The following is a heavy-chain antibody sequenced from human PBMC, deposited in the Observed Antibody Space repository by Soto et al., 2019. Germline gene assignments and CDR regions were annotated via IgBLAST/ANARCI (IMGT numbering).Heavy chain of an antibody. Sequence: GGSLRLSCAASGFTFSDHYRDWVRQAPGKGLEWVGRSKNKADSYTTEYAASVKGRFTISRDGSKNSLYLQMNSLKTEDTAVYYCTVWGLGNDFGAVWGQGILVTVSS. V-gene: IGHV3-72*01. CDR1: GFTFSDHY. CDR3: TVWGLGNDFGAV. D-gene: IGHD3-16*01. CDR2: SKNKADSYTT. J-gene: IGHJ4*02.